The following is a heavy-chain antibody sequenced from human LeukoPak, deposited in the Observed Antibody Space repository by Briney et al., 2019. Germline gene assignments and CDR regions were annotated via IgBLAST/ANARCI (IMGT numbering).Heavy chain of an antibody. Sequence: PSETLSLTCTVSGGPISSYYWSWIRQPPGKRLEWIGYIYYSGSTNYNPSLKSRVTISVDTSKNQFSLTLSSVTAADTAVYYCARGKDYVPPYYFDYWGQGTLVAVSS. CDR3: ARGKDYVPPYYFDY. D-gene: IGHD4-17*01. V-gene: IGHV4-59*01. J-gene: IGHJ4*02. CDR1: GGPISSYY. CDR2: IYYSGST.